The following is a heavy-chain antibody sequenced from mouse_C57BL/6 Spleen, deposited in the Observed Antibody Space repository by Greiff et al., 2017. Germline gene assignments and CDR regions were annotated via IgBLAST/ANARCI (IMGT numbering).Heavy chain of an antibody. CDR1: GFSLTSYA. J-gene: IGHJ4*01. D-gene: IGHD1-1*01. CDR2: IWTGGGT. Sequence: QVQLKESGPGLVAPSQSLSITCTVSGFSLTSYAISWVRQPPGKGLEWLGVIWTGGGTNYNSALNSSMSISKDKSKIQVFLKMNSLQTDDTARYYCARTYYGGSYEGAMDYWGQGTSVTVSS. V-gene: IGHV2-9-1*01. CDR3: ARTYYGGSYEGAMDY.